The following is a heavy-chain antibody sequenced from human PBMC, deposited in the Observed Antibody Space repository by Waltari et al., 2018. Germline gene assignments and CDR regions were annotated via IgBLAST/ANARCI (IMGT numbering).Heavy chain of an antibody. D-gene: IGHD3-3*01. Sequence: QVQLQQWGAGLLKPSETLSLTCAVYGGSFSGYYWSWIRQPPGKGLEWIGEINHSGSTNYNPSLKSRVTISVDTSKNQFSLKLSSVTAADTAVYYCARGGYDFWSGYYRNFDYWGQGTLVTVSS. CDR2: INHSGST. J-gene: IGHJ4*02. V-gene: IGHV4-34*01. CDR1: GGSFSGYY. CDR3: ARGGYDFWSGYYRNFDY.